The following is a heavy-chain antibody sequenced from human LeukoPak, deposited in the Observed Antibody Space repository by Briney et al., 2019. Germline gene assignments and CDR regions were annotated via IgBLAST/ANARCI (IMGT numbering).Heavy chain of an antibody. CDR3: ARVRTVPYYFDY. Sequence: GGSLRLSCSASGFTFSSYWMSWVRQAPGKGLEGVANIKQDGSEKYYVDSVKGQFTISRDNAKNPLYLQMNSLRAEDTAVYYCARVRTVPYYFDYWGQGTLVTVSS. V-gene: IGHV3-7*01. J-gene: IGHJ4*02. CDR2: IKQDGSEK. CDR1: GFTFSSYW. D-gene: IGHD1/OR15-1a*01.